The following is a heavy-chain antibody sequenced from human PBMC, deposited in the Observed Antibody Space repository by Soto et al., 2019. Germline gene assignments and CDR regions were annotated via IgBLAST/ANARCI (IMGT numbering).Heavy chain of an antibody. V-gene: IGHV3-15*07. D-gene: IGHD3-16*01. CDR3: TTGSGGGN. Sequence: EVQLVESAGGLVKPGGSLRLSCVASGFSFNEAWMNWVRQAPGEGLEWVGRIKTSAGGGATDYAAPVQGRFTISRDDSKNAPYLPMNRPRTEDTANFYWTTGSGGGNRGQGTTVPVFS. CDR1: GFSFNEAW. CDR2: IKTSAGGGAT. J-gene: IGHJ6*02.